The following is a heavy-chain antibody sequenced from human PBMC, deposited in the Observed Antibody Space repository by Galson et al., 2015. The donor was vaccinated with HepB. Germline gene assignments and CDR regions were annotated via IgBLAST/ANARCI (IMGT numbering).Heavy chain of an antibody. CDR2: IYYSGST. D-gene: IGHD3-10*01. V-gene: IGHV4-31*03. CDR1: GGSISSGGYY. CDR3: ARPLTMFRGAIRGFDY. J-gene: IGHJ4*02. Sequence: TLSLTCTVSGGSISSGGYYWSWIRQHPGKGLEWIGYIYYSGSTYYNPSLKSRVTISVDTSKNQFSLKLSSVTAADTAVYYCARPLTMFRGAIRGFDYWGQGTLVTVSS.